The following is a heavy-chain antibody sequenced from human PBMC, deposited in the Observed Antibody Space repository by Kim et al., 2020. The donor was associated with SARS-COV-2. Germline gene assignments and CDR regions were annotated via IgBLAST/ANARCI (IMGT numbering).Heavy chain of an antibody. CDR1: GFTFSDAW. D-gene: IGHD5-18*01. CDR2: IKSKTDGGTT. J-gene: IGHJ4*02. CDR3: TTGGQQWLPFDY. Sequence: GGSLRLSCVPSGFTFSDAWMSWVRQAPGKGLEWVGRIKSKTDGGTTDYAAPVKGRFTISRDDSKTTLYLQMNSLKTEDTAVYYCTTGGQQWLPFDYWGQGTLVAVSS. V-gene: IGHV3-15*01.